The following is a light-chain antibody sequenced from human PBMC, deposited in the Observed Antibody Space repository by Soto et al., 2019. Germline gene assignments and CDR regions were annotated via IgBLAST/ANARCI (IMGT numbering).Light chain of an antibody. V-gene: IGLV1-51*01. CDR3: GTWDSSLRVVV. CDR2: DNN. CDR1: SSNIGNNY. Sequence: QSVLTQPPSVSAAPGQKVTISCSGSSSNIGNNYVSWYQQLPGTAPQLLIYDNNKPPSGIPDRFSGSQSGNSAALGITGLQTGDEAEYYCGTWDSSLRVVVFGGGTKLTVL. J-gene: IGLJ2*01.